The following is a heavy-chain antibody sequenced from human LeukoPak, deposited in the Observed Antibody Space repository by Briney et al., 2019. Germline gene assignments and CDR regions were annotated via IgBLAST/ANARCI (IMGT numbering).Heavy chain of an antibody. D-gene: IGHD6-19*01. V-gene: IGHV3-21*01. CDR2: ISSSSSYI. CDR3: ARGYGYSSGSRPPLFDY. J-gene: IGHJ4*02. CDR1: GFTFSSYS. Sequence: GGSLRLSCAASGFTFSSYSMNWVRQAPGKGLEWVSSISSSSSYIYYADSVKGRFTISRDNAKNSLYLQMNSLRAEDTAVYYCARGYGYSSGSRPPLFDYWGQGTLVTVSS.